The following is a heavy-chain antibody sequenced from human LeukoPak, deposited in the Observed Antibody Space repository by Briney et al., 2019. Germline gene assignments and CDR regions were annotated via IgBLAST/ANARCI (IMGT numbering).Heavy chain of an antibody. CDR2: IRYDGSNK. D-gene: IGHD5-18*01. V-gene: IGHV3-30*02. CDR3: ARERARIQLWLLGAFDI. Sequence: GGSLRLSCAASGFTFSSYGMHWVRQAPGKGLEWVALIRYDGSNKYYADSVKGRFTISRDNSKNTLYLQMNSLRAEDTAVYYCARERARIQLWLLGAFDIWGQGTMVTVSS. CDR1: GFTFSSYG. J-gene: IGHJ3*02.